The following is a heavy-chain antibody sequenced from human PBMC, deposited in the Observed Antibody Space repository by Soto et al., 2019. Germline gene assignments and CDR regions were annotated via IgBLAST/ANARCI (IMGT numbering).Heavy chain of an antibody. CDR2: IGRRSDI. J-gene: IGHJ6*02. CDR3: AGEPRGGAYDMDV. D-gene: IGHD3-16*01. V-gene: IGHV3-21*04. Sequence: LSLTCEASGFSFSTYSMHWVRQAPGKGLEWVSSIGRRSDIYYADSVKGRFTISRDNAKNTLSLQMNSLRVEDTAIYYCAGEPRGGAYDMDVWGQGTTVTVSS. CDR1: GFSFSTYS.